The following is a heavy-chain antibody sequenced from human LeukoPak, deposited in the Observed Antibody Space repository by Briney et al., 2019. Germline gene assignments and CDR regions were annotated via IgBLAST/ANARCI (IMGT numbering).Heavy chain of an antibody. CDR1: GYSISSGYY. V-gene: IGHV4-38-2*02. D-gene: IGHD3-3*01. J-gene: IGHJ5*02. CDR2: IYYSGST. Sequence: SETLSLTCTVSGYSISSGYYWGWIRQPPGKGLEWIGSIYYSGSTYYNPSLKSRVTISVDTSKNQFSLKLSSVTAADTAVYYCARQAAGPFGVVIGDWFDPWGQGTLVTVSS. CDR3: ARQAAGPFGVVIGDWFDP.